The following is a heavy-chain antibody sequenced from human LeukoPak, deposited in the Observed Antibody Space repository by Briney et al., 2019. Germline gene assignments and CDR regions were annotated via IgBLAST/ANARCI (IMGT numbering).Heavy chain of an antibody. CDR2: IDPNSGDT. J-gene: IGHJ4*02. Sequence: ASVKVSCKTSGYTFIGYFIHWVRQAPGQGLEWMGWIDPNSGDTEYDERFQGRVTLIRDTTTTTVYMEASSMRTDDTAVYFCARVRGGYCNGYRCYGDFFFDNWGQGTLVTVTS. CDR1: GYTFIGYF. V-gene: IGHV1-2*02. CDR3: ARVRGGYCNGYRCYGDFFFDN. D-gene: IGHD2-15*01.